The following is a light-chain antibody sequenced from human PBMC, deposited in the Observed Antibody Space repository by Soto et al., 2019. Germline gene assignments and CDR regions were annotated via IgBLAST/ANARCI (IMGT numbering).Light chain of an antibody. J-gene: IGKJ1*01. CDR2: AAS. V-gene: IGKV1-27*01. Sequence: DIQMTQSPSSLSASVGDRVTITCRASQDITDYLAWYQQKPGQVPKLLIYAASTLQSGVPSRFTGSGSGTDFTITIPGLQPEDFETYYCQNYNSAPWTFGQGTKVEF. CDR3: QNYNSAPWT. CDR1: QDITDY.